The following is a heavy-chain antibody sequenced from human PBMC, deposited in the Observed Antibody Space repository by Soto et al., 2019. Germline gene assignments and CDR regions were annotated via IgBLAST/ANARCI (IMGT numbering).Heavy chain of an antibody. CDR1: GGSFSGYY. J-gene: IGHJ6*02. V-gene: IGHV4-34*01. D-gene: IGHD2-8*01. CDR3: ARGTGVGYYYGMDV. CDR2: INHSGST. Sequence: SETLSLTCAVYGGSFSGYYWSWIRQPPGKGLEWIGEINHSGSTNYNPSLKSRVTISVDTSKNQFSLKLSSVTAADTAVYYCARGTGVGYYYGMDVWGQGTTVTVSS.